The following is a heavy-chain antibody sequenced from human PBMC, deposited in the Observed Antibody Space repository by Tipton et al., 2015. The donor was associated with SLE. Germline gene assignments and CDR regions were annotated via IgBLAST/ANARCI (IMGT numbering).Heavy chain of an antibody. J-gene: IGHJ4*02. D-gene: IGHD3-3*01. CDR1: GYSISSSYY. Sequence: TLSLTCAVSGYSISSSYYLGWILQPPGKGLEWVGSFAHSGRPFYNPSLKSRVSISADTSKNAFSLRVNSVTAADTAVYYCARGGVTLFGVVTSDYWGQGTLVTVSS. CDR3: ARGGVTLFGVVTSDY. V-gene: IGHV4-38-2*01. CDR2: FAHSGRP.